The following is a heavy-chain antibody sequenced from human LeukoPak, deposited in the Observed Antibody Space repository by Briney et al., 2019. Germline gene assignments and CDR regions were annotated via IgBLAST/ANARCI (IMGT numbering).Heavy chain of an antibody. CDR3: AREVAAGSYRGFDY. CDR1: GGSISTNNW. CDR2: IYHNGNT. J-gene: IGHJ4*01. V-gene: IGHV4-4*02. D-gene: IGHD6-19*01. Sequence: PSETLSLTCAVSGGSISTNNWWHRVRQSPGKGLEWIGEIYHNGNTNYNPSLKSRVTMSVDTSKNQFSPKVNYVTAADTATYYCAREVAAGSYRGFDYWGQGTLVTVSS.